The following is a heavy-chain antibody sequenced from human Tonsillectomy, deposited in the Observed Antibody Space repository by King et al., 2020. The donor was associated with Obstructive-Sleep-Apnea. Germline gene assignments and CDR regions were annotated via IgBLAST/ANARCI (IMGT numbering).Heavy chain of an antibody. CDR2: IYPGDSYT. CDR1: GYSFTSYW. J-gene: IGHJ5*02. Sequence: QLVQSGAEVKKPGESLKISCKGSGYSFTSYWIGWVRQMPGKGLEWMGIIYPGDSYTSYSPSFQAQVTISADKSISTAYLQWSSLKASDTAMYYCARRCSSTSCYANWFDPWGQGTLVTVSS. CDR3: ARRCSSTSCYANWFDP. V-gene: IGHV5-51*01. D-gene: IGHD2-2*01.